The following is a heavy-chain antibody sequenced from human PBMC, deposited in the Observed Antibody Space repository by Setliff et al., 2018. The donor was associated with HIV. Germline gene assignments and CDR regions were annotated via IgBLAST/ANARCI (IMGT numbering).Heavy chain of an antibody. J-gene: IGHJ6*02. CDR2: IIPIFGTA. D-gene: IGHD5-18*01. CDR3: ASGYSYGPPYYYYGMDV. Sequence: GASVKVSCKASGGNFSSYAISWVRQAPGQGLEWMGGIIPIFGTANYAQKFQGRVTITTDESTSTAYMELSSLRSEDTAVYYCASGYSYGPPYYYYGMDVWGQGTTVTVSS. CDR1: GGNFSSYA. V-gene: IGHV1-69*05.